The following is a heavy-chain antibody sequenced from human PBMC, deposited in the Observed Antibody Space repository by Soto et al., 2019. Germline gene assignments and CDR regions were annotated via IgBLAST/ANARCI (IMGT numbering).Heavy chain of an antibody. J-gene: IGHJ4*02. V-gene: IGHV3-66*01. CDR2: IHTNGNT. CDR1: GFTVNSSY. CDR3: ARGGSGYDFFEF. D-gene: IGHD5-12*01. Sequence: EVQLVESGGGLVQPGGSLRLSCVGSGFTVNSSYMSWVRQAPGKCPEWVSLIHTNGNTYYADSVKGRFTISRDNSKNTLYLQINSLIAEDTAVYFCARGGSGYDFFEFWGQGTLVTVSS.